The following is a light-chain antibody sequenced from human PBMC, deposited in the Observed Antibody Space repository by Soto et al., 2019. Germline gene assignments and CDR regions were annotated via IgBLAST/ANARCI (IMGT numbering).Light chain of an antibody. V-gene: IGKV2-30*01. CDR2: KVS. J-gene: IGKJ5*01. CDR3: MQGTHWAIT. CDR1: QSLFYSDGNPH. Sequence: EVGMPRSRLSLPVTFGQPASISSRSSQSLFYSDGNPHFNLFHVRPGQSPRRLIYKVSNRDSEVPDRFSGSGSGTDFTLKIIRVESEDVGVYYCMQGTHWAITFGQGTRLEI.